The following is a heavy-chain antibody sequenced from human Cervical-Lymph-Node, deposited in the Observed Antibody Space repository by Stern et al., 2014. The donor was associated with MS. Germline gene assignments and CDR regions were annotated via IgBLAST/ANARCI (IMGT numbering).Heavy chain of an antibody. Sequence: VQLVESGAEVKKPGASVNVSCKASGYTFTTYYLHWVRQAPGQGLEWMGVIYPSGDHTIYAQQFQGRVTMTRDTSTSTVYMELSSLRSEDTATYYCARRTSASSLDYWGQGTLVTVSS. CDR3: ARRTSASSLDY. J-gene: IGHJ4*02. D-gene: IGHD6-13*01. CDR2: IYPSGDHT. CDR1: GYTFTTYY. V-gene: IGHV1-46*01.